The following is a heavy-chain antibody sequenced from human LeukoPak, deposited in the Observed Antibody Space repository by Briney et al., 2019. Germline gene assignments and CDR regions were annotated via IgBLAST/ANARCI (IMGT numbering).Heavy chain of an antibody. CDR3: AKAALAGTLRSPSTYYFDY. J-gene: IGHJ4*02. CDR1: GFTFTSYD. V-gene: IGHV3-30*18. Sequence: PGESLRLSCAASGFTFTSYDMHWVRQAPGKGLEWVAVISYDGIGKSYADFVKGRFTISRDNSKNTLYLQMNSLRADDTAVYYCAKAALAGTLRSPSTYYFDYWGQGTLVTVSS. D-gene: IGHD6-19*01. CDR2: ISYDGIGK.